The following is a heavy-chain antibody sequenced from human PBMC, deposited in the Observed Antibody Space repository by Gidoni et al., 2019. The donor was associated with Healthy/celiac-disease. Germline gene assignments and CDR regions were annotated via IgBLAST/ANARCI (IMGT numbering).Heavy chain of an antibody. V-gene: IGHV3-15*01. CDR3: TTGRGGDGYNPPSFDY. D-gene: IGHD5-12*01. CDR1: GVTLRNAW. Sequence: ELQLVESEGGLVTPGGSLRLSCAASGVTLRNAWMSWVRQAPGKGLEKVGRIKRKTDRGTTDYAAPVKGRFTITRDDSKHTLYLQMNSLKTEDTAVYYCTTGRGGDGYNPPSFDYWGQGTLVTVSS. CDR2: IKRKTDRGTT. J-gene: IGHJ4*02.